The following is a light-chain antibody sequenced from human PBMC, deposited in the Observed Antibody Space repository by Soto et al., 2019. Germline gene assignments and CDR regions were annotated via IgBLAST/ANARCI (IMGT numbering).Light chain of an antibody. Sequence: DIQMNQFGYYVSESVGDRVTITCRASQDISNWLAWSQQKPGKAPKLLIFSASSLQSGVPSRFSGSGSGTDFTLTITNLQPEDFATYYCQQANTCPFTFGQGTRLEIK. CDR3: QQANTCPFT. J-gene: IGKJ5*01. CDR1: QDISNW. CDR2: SAS. V-gene: IGKV1-12*01.